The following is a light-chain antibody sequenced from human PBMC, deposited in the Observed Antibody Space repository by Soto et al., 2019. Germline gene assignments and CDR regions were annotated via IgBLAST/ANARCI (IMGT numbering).Light chain of an antibody. CDR2: GAS. J-gene: IGKJ1*01. CDR1: QSVSSIY. Sequence: EIVFTQSPGTLSLSPGERATLSCRASQSVSSIYLAWYQQKPGQAPRLLIFGASSRATGIPDRFSGSGSGTDFTLTISRLEPEDFAVYYCQKYGSSPPTFGQGTKVEIK. CDR3: QKYGSSPPT. V-gene: IGKV3-20*01.